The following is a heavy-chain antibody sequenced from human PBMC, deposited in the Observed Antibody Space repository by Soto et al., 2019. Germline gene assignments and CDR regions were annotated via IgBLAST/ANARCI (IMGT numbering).Heavy chain of an antibody. CDR1: GFTFSSYS. CDR2: ISSSSSYI. CDR3: ARDLPPDSSGCHDY. V-gene: IGHV3-21*01. D-gene: IGHD6-19*01. J-gene: IGHJ4*02. Sequence: PGGSLRLSCAASGFTFSSYSMNWVRQAPGKGLEWVSSISSSSSYIYYADSVKGRFTISRDNAKNSLYLQMNSLRAEDTAVYYCARDLPPDSSGCHDYWGQGTPVTVSS.